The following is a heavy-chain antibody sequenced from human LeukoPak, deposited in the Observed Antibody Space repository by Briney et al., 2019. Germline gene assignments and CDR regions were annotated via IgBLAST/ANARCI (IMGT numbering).Heavy chain of an antibody. Sequence: ASVKVSCKASGYTFTGYYMHWVRQAPGQGLEWMGWINPNSGGTNYAQKFQGRVTMTRDTSISTAYMELSRLRSDDTAVYYCASFGLTVTTSGFIDYWGQGTLVTVSS. CDR1: GYTFTGYY. J-gene: IGHJ4*02. D-gene: IGHD4-17*01. CDR2: INPNSGGT. CDR3: ASFGLTVTTSGFIDY. V-gene: IGHV1-2*02.